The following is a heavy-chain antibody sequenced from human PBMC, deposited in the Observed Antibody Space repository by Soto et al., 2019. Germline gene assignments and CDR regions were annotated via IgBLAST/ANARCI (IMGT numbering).Heavy chain of an antibody. CDR1: GYTFTGYY. Sequence: QVQLVQSGAEVKKPGASVKVSCKASGYTFTGYYMHWVRQAPGQGLERMGWINPNSGGTNYAQKFQGWVTMTRDTTISTAYMELSRLRSDDTAVYYCARDRILTGYSKNYYYYGMDVWGQGTTVTVSS. CDR2: INPNSGGT. J-gene: IGHJ6*02. V-gene: IGHV1-2*04. CDR3: ARDRILTGYSKNYYYYGMDV. D-gene: IGHD3-9*01.